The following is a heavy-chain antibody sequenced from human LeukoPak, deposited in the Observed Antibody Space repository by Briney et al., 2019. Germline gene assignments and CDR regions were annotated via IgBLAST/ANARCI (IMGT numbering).Heavy chain of an antibody. V-gene: IGHV3-48*03. D-gene: IGHD2-2*01. Sequence: GRSLRLSCAASGFTFSDYEMNWVRQAPGKGLEWISYISTAGSTKYYAESVKGRFTISRDNAKDSLYLQMNSLRVEDTAVYFCARGGPACSWVYWGQGTLVTVSS. CDR3: ARGGPACSWVY. CDR1: GFTFSDYE. CDR2: ISTAGSTK. J-gene: IGHJ4*02.